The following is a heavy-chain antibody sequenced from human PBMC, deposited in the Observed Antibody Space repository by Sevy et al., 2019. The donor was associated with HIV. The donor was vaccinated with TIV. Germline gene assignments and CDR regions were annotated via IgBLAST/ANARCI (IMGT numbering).Heavy chain of an antibody. CDR2: ISAYNGNT. CDR3: AGGGLRLGELSLSAAFDI. CDR1: GYTFTSYG. J-gene: IGHJ3*02. D-gene: IGHD3-16*02. V-gene: IGHV1-18*04. Sequence: ASVKVSCKASGYTFTSYGISWVRQAPGQGLEWMGWISAYNGNTNYAQKLQGRVTMTTNTSTSTAYMELRSLRSDDTAVYYCAGGGLRLGELSLSAAFDIWGQGTMVTVSS.